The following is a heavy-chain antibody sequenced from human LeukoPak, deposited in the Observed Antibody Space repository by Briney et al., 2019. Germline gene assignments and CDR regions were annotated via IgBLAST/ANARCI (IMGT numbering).Heavy chain of an antibody. CDR1: GYTFTGYD. V-gene: IGHV1-2*02. J-gene: IGHJ4*02. CDR2: INPNSGGT. CDR3: ARDFSQYFDF. Sequence: SVKLTCTASGYTFTGYDIYWVRQAPGQGLEWMGWINPNSGGTDYTQKFQGRVTMTRGTSISTAYMELSRLRSDDTAVYYCARDFSQYFDFWAQGTLVTVSS.